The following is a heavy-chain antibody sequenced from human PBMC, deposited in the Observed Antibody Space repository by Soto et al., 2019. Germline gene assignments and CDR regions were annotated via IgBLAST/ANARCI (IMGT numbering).Heavy chain of an antibody. CDR3: AGAGDSSSWYSIFDY. V-gene: IGHV4-59*01. CDR1: GGSISSYY. CDR2: IYYSGST. D-gene: IGHD6-13*01. Sequence: SETLSLTCTVSGGSISSYYWSWIRQPPGKGLEWIGYIYYSGSTNYNPSLKSRVTISVDTSKNQFSLKLSSVTAADTAEYYCAGAGDSSSWYSIFDYWGQGTLVTVSS. J-gene: IGHJ4*02.